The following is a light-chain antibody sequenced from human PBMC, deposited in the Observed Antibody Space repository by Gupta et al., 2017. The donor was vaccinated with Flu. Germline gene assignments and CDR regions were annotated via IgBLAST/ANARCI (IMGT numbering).Light chain of an antibody. CDR2: LGS. J-gene: IGKJ4*01. CDR3: MQALQTPLT. Sequence: ISCRSSQSRLHSSGYNYLNWYLQKPGQSPQLLIYLGSNRASGVPDRFSGSGSGTDFTLKISRVEADDAGVYYCMQALQTPLTFGGGTKVEIK. CDR1: QSRLHSSGYNY. V-gene: IGKV2-28*01.